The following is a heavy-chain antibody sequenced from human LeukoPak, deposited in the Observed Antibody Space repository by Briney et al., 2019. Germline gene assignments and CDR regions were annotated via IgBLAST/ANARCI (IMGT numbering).Heavy chain of an antibody. Sequence: GGSLRLSCAASGFTFSTYNMNWVRQAPGKGLEWVSSITSSSSYIYYADSVKGRFTISRDNAKNSLYLQMNSLRAEDMALYYCAKGSGKFGEASMDYWGQGTLVTVSS. D-gene: IGHD3-10*01. J-gene: IGHJ4*02. CDR2: ITSSSSYI. CDR1: GFTFSTYN. V-gene: IGHV3-21*04. CDR3: AKGSGKFGEASMDY.